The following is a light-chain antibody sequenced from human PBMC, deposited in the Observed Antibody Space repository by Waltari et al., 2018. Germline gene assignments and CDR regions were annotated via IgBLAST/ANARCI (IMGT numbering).Light chain of an antibody. CDR1: ALSKQY. J-gene: IGLJ2*01. CDR3: QSADSSGLVV. Sequence: SYELTQPPSVSVSPGQTARITCPGDALSKQYVHWYQQKPGRAPVMVMYIDTERPSGIPERFSGSSSGTTLTLTISGVQAEDEADYYCQSADSSGLVVFGGGTKLTVL. V-gene: IGLV3-25*03. CDR2: IDT.